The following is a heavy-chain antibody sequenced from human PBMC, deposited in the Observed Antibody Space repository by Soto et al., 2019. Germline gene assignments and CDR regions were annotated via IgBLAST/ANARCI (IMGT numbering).Heavy chain of an antibody. CDR1: GFTFSSYA. CDR2: ISGSGGST. D-gene: IGHD2-15*01. J-gene: IGHJ5*02. CDR3: ATVLGYCSGGSCPQDWFDP. Sequence: GGSLRLSCAASGFTFSSYAMSWVRQAPGKGLEWVSAISGSGGSTYYADSVKGRFTISRDNSKNTLYLQMNSLRAEDTAVYYCATVLGYCSGGSCPQDWFDPWGQGTLVTVSS. V-gene: IGHV3-23*01.